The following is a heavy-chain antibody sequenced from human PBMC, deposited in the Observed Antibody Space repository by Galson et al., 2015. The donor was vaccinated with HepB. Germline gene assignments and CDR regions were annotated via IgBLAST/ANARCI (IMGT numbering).Heavy chain of an antibody. Sequence: SVKVSCKVSGYTLTELSMHWVRQAPGKGLEWMGGFDPEDGETIYAQKFQGRVTMTEDTSTDTAYMELSSLRSEDTAVYYCATGGLTMVRGGFDYWGQGTLVTVSS. J-gene: IGHJ4*02. CDR2: FDPEDGET. CDR1: GYTLTELS. CDR3: ATGGLTMVRGGFDY. D-gene: IGHD3-10*01. V-gene: IGHV1-24*01.